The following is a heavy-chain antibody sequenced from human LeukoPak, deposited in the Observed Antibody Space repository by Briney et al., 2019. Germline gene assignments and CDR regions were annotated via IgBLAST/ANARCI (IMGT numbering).Heavy chain of an antibody. CDR3: AKSDHGFWTGYKK. J-gene: IGHJ4*02. CDR1: GFTFSGYA. D-gene: IGHD3/OR15-3a*01. Sequence: PGGSLRLSCAASGFTFSGYAMSWVRQAPGKGLEWGSAITASGDGTYYAESVKGRFTISRDNSKNTLYLQMISLRADDTAVYYCAKSDHGFWTGYKKWGQGTLVTVSS. V-gene: IGHV3-23*01. CDR2: ITASGDGT.